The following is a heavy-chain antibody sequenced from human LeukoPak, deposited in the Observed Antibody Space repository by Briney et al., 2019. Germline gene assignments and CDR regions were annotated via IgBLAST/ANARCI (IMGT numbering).Heavy chain of an antibody. D-gene: IGHD1-26*01. CDR3: ARFSGSTGRPLDY. CDR2: ISHSGST. J-gene: IGHJ4*02. CDR1: GGSFSGYY. V-gene: IGHV4-34*01. Sequence: PSETLSLTCAVYGGSFSGYYWSWIRQPPGKGLEWIGEISHSGSTNYNPSLKSRVTISVDTSKNQFSLKLSSVTAADTAVYYCARFSGSTGRPLDYWGQGTLVTVSS.